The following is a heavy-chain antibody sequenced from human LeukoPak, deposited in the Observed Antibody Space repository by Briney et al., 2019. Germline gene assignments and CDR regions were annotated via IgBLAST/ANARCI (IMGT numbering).Heavy chain of an antibody. J-gene: IGHJ4*02. Sequence: TGGSLRLSCAASGFTFSSYAMSWVRQAPGKGLEWVSSISGSGGSTFYADSVKGRFTISRDNSKNTLYLQMNSLRVEDTAVYYCAKRPGYYESSGYYFDYWGQGTLVTVSS. V-gene: IGHV3-23*01. CDR3: AKRPGYYESSGYYFDY. D-gene: IGHD3-22*01. CDR1: GFTFSSYA. CDR2: ISGSGGST.